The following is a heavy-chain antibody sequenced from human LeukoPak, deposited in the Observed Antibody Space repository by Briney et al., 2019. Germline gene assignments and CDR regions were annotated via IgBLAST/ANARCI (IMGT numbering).Heavy chain of an antibody. Sequence: GESLKISCQASGYSFTSSWIGWARQMPGKGLEWMAIINPGDSDTRYSPSFRGQVTISADKSISTVYLQWGSLKASDTAMYYCARQPGAGWFDRWGQGTLVTVSS. CDR2: INPGDSDT. V-gene: IGHV5-51*01. CDR1: GYSFTSSW. CDR3: ARQPGAGWFDR. J-gene: IGHJ5*02. D-gene: IGHD3-10*01.